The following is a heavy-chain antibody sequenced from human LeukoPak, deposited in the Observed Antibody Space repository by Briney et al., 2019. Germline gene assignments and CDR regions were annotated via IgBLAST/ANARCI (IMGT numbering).Heavy chain of an antibody. CDR1: GFTFSSYA. CDR2: ISYDGRNK. J-gene: IGHJ4*02. Sequence: HPGRSLRLSCAAPGFTFSSYAMHWVRQAPGKGLEWVAVISYDGRNKYYADSVKGRFTISRDNAKNSLYLQMSTLRAEDTAVYYCATSSSAVGTYYFDYWGQGTLVTASS. D-gene: IGHD6-13*01. CDR3: ATSSSAVGTYYFDY. V-gene: IGHV3-30*04.